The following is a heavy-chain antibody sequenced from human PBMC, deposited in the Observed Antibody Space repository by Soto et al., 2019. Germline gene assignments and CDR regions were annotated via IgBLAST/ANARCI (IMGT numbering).Heavy chain of an antibody. CDR2: ISYDGSNK. CDR3: AKESPIERYFDY. CDR1: GFTFSSYG. Sequence: GGSLRLSCAASGFTFSSYGMHWVRQAPGKGLEWVAVISYDGSNKYYADSVKGRFTISRDNSKNTLYLQMNSLRAEDTAVYYCAKESPIERYFDYWGQGTLVTVSS. J-gene: IGHJ4*02. V-gene: IGHV3-30*18. D-gene: IGHD3-22*01.